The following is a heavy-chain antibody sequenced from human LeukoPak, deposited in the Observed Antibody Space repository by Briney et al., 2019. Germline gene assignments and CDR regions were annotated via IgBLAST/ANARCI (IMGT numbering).Heavy chain of an antibody. Sequence: GASLQISCKGSGSIFTTYWIGWVRQLPGKGLEWMGIIYPGDSDTRYSPSFQGQVTISVDKSISTAYLQWSSLKASDTAMYCWARSRITTGIHWFDPWGQGTLVTVSS. CDR1: GSIFTTYW. V-gene: IGHV5-51*01. CDR3: ARSRITTGIHWFDP. D-gene: IGHD3-3*01. J-gene: IGHJ5*02. CDR2: IYPGDSDT.